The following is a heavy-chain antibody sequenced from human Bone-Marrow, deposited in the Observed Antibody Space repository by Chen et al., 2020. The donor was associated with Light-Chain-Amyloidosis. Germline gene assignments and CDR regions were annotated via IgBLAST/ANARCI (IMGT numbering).Heavy chain of an antibody. D-gene: IGHD1-26*01. Sequence: VQLVESGGGVVPPGTSLRLSCAASGFTFSTYWMHWVRQAPGKGLVWVARMNSAGSGTSYADSVKGRFIISRDNAKNTLYLQMNSLRPEDTAVYYCAKAGSYRFDSWGQGTLVTVSS. V-gene: IGHV3-74*02. CDR2: MNSAGSGT. CDR1: GFTFSTYW. CDR3: AKAGSYRFDS. J-gene: IGHJ4*02.